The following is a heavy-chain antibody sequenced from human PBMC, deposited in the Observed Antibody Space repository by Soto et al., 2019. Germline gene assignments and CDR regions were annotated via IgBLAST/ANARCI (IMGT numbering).Heavy chain of an antibody. CDR3: SRDRCRYYGSGPSCYLDY. V-gene: IGHV3-74*01. CDR2: INSDGSST. Sequence: GGSLRLSCAASGFTFSSYWLHWVRQAPGKGLVWVSRINSDGSSTSYADSVKGRFSISRDNAKNTLYLQMNSLRAEDTAVYYCSRDRCRYYGSGPSCYLDYWGQGTLDTVSS. J-gene: IGHJ4*02. D-gene: IGHD3-10*01. CDR1: GFTFSSYW.